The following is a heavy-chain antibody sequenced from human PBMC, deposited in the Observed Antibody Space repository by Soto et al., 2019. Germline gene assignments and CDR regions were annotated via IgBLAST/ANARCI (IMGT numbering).Heavy chain of an antibody. D-gene: IGHD3-16*01. J-gene: IGHJ6*02. V-gene: IGHV1-2*02. CDR2: INPNSGDT. CDR3: ARDRGAGYYGMDV. Sequence: VQLVQSGAEVEKPGASVKVSCKASGYTFTVYYMHWVRQAPGQGLEWMGWINPNSGDTKYAERFQGRVTMTRDTSISTAYMELSRLRSDDMAVYYCARDRGAGYYGMDVWGQGTTVTVSS. CDR1: GYTFTVYY.